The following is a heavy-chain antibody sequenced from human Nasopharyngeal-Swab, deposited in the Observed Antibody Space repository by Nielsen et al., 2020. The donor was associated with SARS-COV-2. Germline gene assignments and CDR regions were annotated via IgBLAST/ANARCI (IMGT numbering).Heavy chain of an antibody. CDR3: ARDYSFSYGMDV. J-gene: IGHJ6*02. V-gene: IGHV4-59*01. Sequence: SETLSLTCTVSGGSISSYFWSWIRKPPGKGLEWIGYMYHSGNTNYNPSLKRRVTISVDTSKNQFSLKLSSVTAADTAVYYCARDYSFSYGMDVWGQGTTVTVSS. CDR2: MYHSGNT. D-gene: IGHD4-11*01. CDR1: GGSISSYF.